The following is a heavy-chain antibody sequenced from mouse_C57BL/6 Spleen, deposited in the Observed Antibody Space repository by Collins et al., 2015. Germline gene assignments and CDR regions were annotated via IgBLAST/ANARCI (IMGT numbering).Heavy chain of an antibody. CDR3: ARGMTTTAMDY. CDR1: GYSITSGYY. V-gene: IGHV3-6*02. Sequence: DVQLQESGPGLVKPSQSLSLPCSVTGYSITSGYYWNWIRQFPGNKLGWMGYINHDGSNDCNPSLKNRISISRDTSKNQFFLKLNSVTTEDTATYYCARGMTTTAMDYWGQGTSVTVSS. J-gene: IGHJ4*01. D-gene: IGHD2-4*01. CDR2: INHDGSN.